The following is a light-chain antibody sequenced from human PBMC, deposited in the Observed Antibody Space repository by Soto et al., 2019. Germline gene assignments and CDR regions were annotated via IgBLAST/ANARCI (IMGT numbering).Light chain of an antibody. V-gene: IGKV1-27*01. J-gene: IGKJ4*01. Sequence: DIQMTQSPSSLSASVGDRVTITCRAGQDINIYLAWYQQKPGKVPKLLISAASTLQSGVPSRFSGSGSGTDFTLTISSPQTEDVATYDCQNDDGAPLTFDGGTKVEIK. CDR1: QDINIY. CDR2: AAS. CDR3: QNDDGAPLT.